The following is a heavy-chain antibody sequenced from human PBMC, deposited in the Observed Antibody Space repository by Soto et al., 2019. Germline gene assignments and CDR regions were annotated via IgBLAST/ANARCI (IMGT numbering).Heavy chain of an antibody. V-gene: IGHV2-5*02. J-gene: IGHJ3*02. CDR3: AHRSGYVRAFDI. CDR2: IYWDDDN. Sequence: QITLKESGPTLVKPTQTLTLTCTISGISISRSGVGVGWLRQPPGKAPEWIALIYWDDDNRYSPSLNRRLTITKDTSKDQVVLTMTHVDPVDTATYYCAHRSGYVRAFDIWGQGTMVTVSS. CDR1: GISISRSGVG. D-gene: IGHD5-12*01.